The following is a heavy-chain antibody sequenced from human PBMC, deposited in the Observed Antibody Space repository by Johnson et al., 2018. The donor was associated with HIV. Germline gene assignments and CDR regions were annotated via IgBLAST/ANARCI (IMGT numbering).Heavy chain of an antibody. V-gene: IGHV3-53*02. J-gene: IGHJ3*02. CDR2: IYSGGST. D-gene: IGHD3-10*01. Sequence: VQLVETGGGLIQPGGSLRLSCAASGFTVSSNYMSWVRQAPGKGLEWVSVIYSGGSTYYADSVTGRFTISRDTSKNTLYLQMNSLRPEDTALYYCARFENTLSNAFDIWGQGTMVTVSS. CDR3: ARFENTLSNAFDI. CDR1: GFTVSSNY.